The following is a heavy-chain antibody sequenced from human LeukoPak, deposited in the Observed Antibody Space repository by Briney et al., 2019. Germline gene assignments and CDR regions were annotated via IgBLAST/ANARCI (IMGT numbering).Heavy chain of an antibody. CDR2: IYYSGST. J-gene: IGHJ4*02. Sequence: SQTLSLTCTVSGGSISSGGYYWSWIRQHPGKGLEWIGYIYYSGSTYYNPSLKSRVTISVDTSKNQFSLKLSSVTAADTAVYYCARLSGYYYGVDYWGQGTLVTVSS. D-gene: IGHD3-22*01. CDR1: GGSISSGGYY. CDR3: ARLSGYYYGVDY. V-gene: IGHV4-31*03.